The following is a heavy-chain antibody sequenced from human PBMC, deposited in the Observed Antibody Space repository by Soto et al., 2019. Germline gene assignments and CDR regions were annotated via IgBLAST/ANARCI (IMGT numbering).Heavy chain of an antibody. CDR1: GYSFTSYW. J-gene: IGHJ6*02. CDR2: IYPGDSDT. Sequence: GESLKISCKGSGYSFTSYWIGWVRQMPGKGLEWMGIIYPGDSDTRYSPSFQGQVTISADKSISTAYLQWSSLKASDTAMYYCARHGHVDTAMVNQYYYGMDVWGQGATVTVSS. CDR3: ARHGHVDTAMVNQYYYGMDV. D-gene: IGHD5-18*01. V-gene: IGHV5-51*01.